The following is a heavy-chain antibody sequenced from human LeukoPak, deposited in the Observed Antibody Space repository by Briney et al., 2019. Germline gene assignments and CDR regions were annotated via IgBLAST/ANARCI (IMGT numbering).Heavy chain of an antibody. CDR2: IYYSGST. CDR3: AGYERSLGTFDY. J-gene: IGHJ4*02. CDR1: GGSISSYY. V-gene: IGHV4-59*08. D-gene: IGHD1-26*01. Sequence: SETLSLTCTVSGGSISSYYWSWIRQPPGKGLEWIGYIYYSGSTNYNPSLKSRVTISVDTSKNQFSLKLSSVTAADTAVYYCAGYERSLGTFDYWGRGTLVTVSS.